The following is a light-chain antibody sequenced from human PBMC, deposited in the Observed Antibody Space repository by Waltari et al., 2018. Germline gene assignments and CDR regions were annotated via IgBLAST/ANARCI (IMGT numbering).Light chain of an antibody. J-gene: IGKJ1*01. CDR2: RAS. V-gene: IGKV3-20*01. Sequence: EIVFTQSPGTASLSPGERVTLSCRASQRVGCSSLAWYQQKPGQAPRLVIYRASRRATGIPDRFSGSGSGTDFSLTISRLEPEDFAVYYCQQHGTLPATFGQGTKVEIK. CDR1: QRVGCSS. CDR3: QQHGTLPAT.